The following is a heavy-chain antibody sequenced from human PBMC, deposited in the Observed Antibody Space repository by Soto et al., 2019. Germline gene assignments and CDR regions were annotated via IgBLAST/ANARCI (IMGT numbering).Heavy chain of an antibody. CDR3: ARVYDAFDI. CDR2: IKQDGSEK. Sequence: LSLTCAASGFTFSSYWMSWVRQAPGKGLEWVANIKQDGSEKYYVDSVKGRFTISRDNAKNSLYLQMNSLRAEDTAVYYCARVYDAFDIWGQGTMVTVSS. CDR1: GFTFSSYW. J-gene: IGHJ3*02. V-gene: IGHV3-7*01.